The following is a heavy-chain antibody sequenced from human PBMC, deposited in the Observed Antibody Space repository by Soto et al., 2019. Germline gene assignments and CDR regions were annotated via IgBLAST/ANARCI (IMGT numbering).Heavy chain of an antibody. Sequence: PGGSLRLSCAASGFTFSSYDMHWVRQATGKGLEWVSAIGTAGDTYYPGSVKGRFTISRENAKNSLYLQMNSLRAEDTAVYYCARGIAVAGIFDDWGQGTLVTVSS. D-gene: IGHD6-19*01. CDR2: IGTAGDT. CDR1: GFTFSSYD. CDR3: ARGIAVAGIFDD. J-gene: IGHJ4*02. V-gene: IGHV3-13*01.